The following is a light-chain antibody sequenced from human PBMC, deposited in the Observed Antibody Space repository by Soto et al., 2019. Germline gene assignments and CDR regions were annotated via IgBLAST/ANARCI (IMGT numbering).Light chain of an antibody. CDR1: QSVSNNY. J-gene: IGKJ5*01. CDR2: GAS. V-gene: IGKV3-20*01. Sequence: IVLTQSPGTLSLSPGQRATLSCRASQSVSNNYLAWYQQKPGQAPRLLIYGASSRATGIPDRFSGSGSGTDFTLTISRLEPEDFVLYYCQHFRAFGQGTRLEI. CDR3: QHFRA.